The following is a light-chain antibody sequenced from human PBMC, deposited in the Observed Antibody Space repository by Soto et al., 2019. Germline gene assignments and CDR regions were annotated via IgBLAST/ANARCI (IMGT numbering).Light chain of an antibody. V-gene: IGKV1-5*03. Sequence: DFQMTQSPSTLSASVGDRVTITCRASQSIHSWLAWYQQKPGRTPKLLIYKASTLESGVPSRFSGSGSGTEFTLTISSMQPDDFATYHCQQYNTHPYTFGQGTKLEIK. CDR1: QSIHSW. J-gene: IGKJ2*01. CDR2: KAS. CDR3: QQYNTHPYT.